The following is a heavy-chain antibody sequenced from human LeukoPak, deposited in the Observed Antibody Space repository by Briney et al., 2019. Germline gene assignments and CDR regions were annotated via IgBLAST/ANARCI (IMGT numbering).Heavy chain of an antibody. CDR2: MNPNSGNT. Sequence: GASVKVSYKASGYTFTSYDINWVRQATGQGLEGRGWMNPNSGNTGYAQKFQGRVTMTRKTSISTAYMELSSLRSEDTAVYYCASVCGSSCPRYFDYWGQGTLVTVSS. J-gene: IGHJ4*02. CDR3: ASVCGSSCPRYFDY. D-gene: IGHD6-13*01. V-gene: IGHV1-8*01. CDR1: GYTFTSYD.